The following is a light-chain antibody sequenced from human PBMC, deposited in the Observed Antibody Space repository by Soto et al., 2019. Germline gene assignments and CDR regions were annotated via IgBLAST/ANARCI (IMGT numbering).Light chain of an antibody. J-gene: IGKJ4*01. CDR3: QQYNGHPLT. CDR2: KAS. CDR1: ENVNSW. Sequence: DIQMTQSPSTLSASVGDRVTISCWASENVNSWVAWHQQKPGKAPKLLIYKASTLESEVPSRFSGSGFGTEFTLTISSLQTDDFATYYCQQYNGHPLTFGGGTKVEIK. V-gene: IGKV1-5*03.